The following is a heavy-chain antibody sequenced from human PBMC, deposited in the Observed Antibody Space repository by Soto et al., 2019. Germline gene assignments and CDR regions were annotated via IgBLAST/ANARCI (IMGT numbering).Heavy chain of an antibody. D-gene: IGHD4-4*01. CDR2: ISDTGRTI. J-gene: IGHJ5*02. CDR3: AGFKEGNRLGLRWLDP. Sequence: GGSLRLSCVASGVDFRGSYMNWVRQAPGKGLEWISYISDTGRTIHYADSVKGRFVISRDNSKGSLYLQMNDLRPDDTAVYYCAGFKEGNRLGLRWLDPWGQGTRVTVSS. CDR1: GVDFRGSY. V-gene: IGHV3-11*01.